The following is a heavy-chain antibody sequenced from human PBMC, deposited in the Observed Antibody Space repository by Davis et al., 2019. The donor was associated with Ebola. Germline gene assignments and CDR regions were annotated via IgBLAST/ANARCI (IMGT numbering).Heavy chain of an antibody. CDR1: GFTFSDYG. D-gene: IGHD5-24*01. Sequence: GGSLRLSCAASGFTFSDYGMHWVRQAPGKGLEWVAVISYDGSNKYYADSVKGRFTISRDNAKNTLYLQKNSLRVEDTAVYYCAREMATTNDAFDIWGQGTMVSVSS. CDR2: ISYDGSNK. J-gene: IGHJ3*02. V-gene: IGHV3-30*12. CDR3: AREMATTNDAFDI.